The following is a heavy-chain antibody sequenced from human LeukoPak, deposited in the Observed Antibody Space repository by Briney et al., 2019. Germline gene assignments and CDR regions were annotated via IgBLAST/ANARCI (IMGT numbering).Heavy chain of an antibody. CDR1: GFPLRSYN. CDR3: ARISGVTIRS. J-gene: IGHJ4*02. Sequence: GGSLRLSCAASGFPLRSYNMNWARQSPGKGLEWVSYISGGETTIYYADSVKGRFTISRDNAKNSLYLQMSSLRVEDTAVYYCARISGVTIRSWGQGTLVTVSS. D-gene: IGHD4-17*01. V-gene: IGHV3-48*03. CDR2: ISGGETTI.